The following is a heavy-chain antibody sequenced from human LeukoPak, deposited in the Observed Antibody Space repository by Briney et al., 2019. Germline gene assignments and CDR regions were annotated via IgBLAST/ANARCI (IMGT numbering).Heavy chain of an antibody. Sequence: GESLKISCKGSGDSFTRYWIGWVRQMPGKGLEWMGIIYPGDSDTRYSPSFQGQVTISADKSISTAYLQWGSLKASDTAMYYCARHWVPGGSGSHYNVLGKDYNYYYYMDVWGKGTTVTVSS. CDR3: ARHWVPGGSGSHYNVLGKDYNYYYYMDV. CDR1: GDSFTRYW. D-gene: IGHD3-10*01. J-gene: IGHJ6*03. V-gene: IGHV5-51*01. CDR2: IYPGDSDT.